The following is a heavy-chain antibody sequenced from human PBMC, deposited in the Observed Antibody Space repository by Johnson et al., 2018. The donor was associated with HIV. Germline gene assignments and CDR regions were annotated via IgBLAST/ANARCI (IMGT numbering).Heavy chain of an antibody. V-gene: IGHV3-7*01. CDR1: GFTFSNYW. D-gene: IGHD3-22*01. J-gene: IGHJ3*02. Sequence: VHLVESGGGLVQPGGSLRLACLASGFTFSNYWMSWVRQAPGKGLEWVANIKQDGSEKYYVDSVKGRFNISRDNAKNSLFLQMNSRRAEDTAVYYCARPRVSSGRHGAFDIWGQGTMVTVSS. CDR2: IKQDGSEK. CDR3: ARPRVSSGRHGAFDI.